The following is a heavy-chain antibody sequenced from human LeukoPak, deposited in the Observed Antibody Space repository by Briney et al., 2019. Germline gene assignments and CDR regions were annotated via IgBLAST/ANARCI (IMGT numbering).Heavy chain of an antibody. V-gene: IGHV3-21*01. Sequence: PGGSLRLSCAASGFPFSRYSMNWVRQAPGKGLEWVSSITSSSGYIHYADSVKGRFTISRDNAKNSLYLQMNSLRAEDTAVYYCAREITSSSSFDSWGQGTLVTVPS. J-gene: IGHJ4*02. CDR2: ITSSSGYI. CDR1: GFPFSRYS. D-gene: IGHD6-6*01. CDR3: AREITSSSSFDS.